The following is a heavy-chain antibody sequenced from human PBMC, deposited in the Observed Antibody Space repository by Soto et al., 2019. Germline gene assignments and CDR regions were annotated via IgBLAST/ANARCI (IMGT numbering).Heavy chain of an antibody. CDR1: GGSISSGGYY. Sequence: SETLSLTCTVSGGSISSGGYYWSWIRQHPGKGLEWIGYIYYSGSTYYNPSLKSRVTISVDTSKNQFSLKLSSVTAADTAVYYCARERRVVVVPAATASYGMDVWGQGTTVTAP. V-gene: IGHV4-31*03. J-gene: IGHJ6*02. CDR2: IYYSGST. CDR3: ARERRVVVVPAATASYGMDV. D-gene: IGHD2-2*01.